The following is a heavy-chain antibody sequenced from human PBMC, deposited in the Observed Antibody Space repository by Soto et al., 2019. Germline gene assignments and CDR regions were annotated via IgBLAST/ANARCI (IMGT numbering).Heavy chain of an antibody. V-gene: IGHV4-34*01. J-gene: IGHJ5*02. CDR1: GGSFSGYY. CDR2: INHSGST. Sequence: QVQLQQWGAGLLKPSETLSLTCAVYGGSFSGYYWSWIRQPPGKGLEWIGEINHSGSTNYNPSLKSRVTISVDTSKHLFSLKLRSVTAADTAVYYCARGSSSWWLGVGFDPWGQGTLVTVSS. CDR3: ARGSSSWWLGVGFDP. D-gene: IGHD6-13*01.